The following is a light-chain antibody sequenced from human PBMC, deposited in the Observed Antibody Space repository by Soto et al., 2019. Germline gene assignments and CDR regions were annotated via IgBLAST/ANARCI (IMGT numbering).Light chain of an antibody. V-gene: IGLV7-46*01. J-gene: IGLJ3*02. Sequence: QAVVTQEPSLTVSPEGTVTLTCGSNTGAVTSGHYPYWFQQKPGQAPRTLIYDTNNKHSWTPARFSGPLLGDKAALTLSGAQPEDEAEYYCSLSYGAFAMFGGGTKLPS. CDR3: SLSYGAFAM. CDR2: DTN. CDR1: TGAVTSGHY.